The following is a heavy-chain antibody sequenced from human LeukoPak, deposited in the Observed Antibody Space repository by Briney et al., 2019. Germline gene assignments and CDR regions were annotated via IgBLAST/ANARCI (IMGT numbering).Heavy chain of an antibody. J-gene: IGHJ5*02. CDR2: IYTSGST. V-gene: IGHV4-4*07. Sequence: ASETLSLTCTVSSDSFSLYYWSWIRQPAGRGLEWIGRIYTSGSTNYNPSLKSRVTMSVDTSKNQFSLTLSSVTAADTAVYYCARDSGTTGEVKSDPWGQGTLVTVSS. CDR3: ARDSGTTGEVKSDP. D-gene: IGHD3-10*01. CDR1: SDSFSLYY.